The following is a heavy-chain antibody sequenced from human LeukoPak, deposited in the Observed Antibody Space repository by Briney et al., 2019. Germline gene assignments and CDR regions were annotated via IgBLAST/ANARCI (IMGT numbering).Heavy chain of an antibody. Sequence: PGGSLRLSCAASGFTFSSYAMSWVRQAPGKGLEWVSAISGSGGSTYYADSVKGRFTISRDNSKNTLYLQMNSLRAEDTAVYYCARSRIDRRGYFDFWGQGTLVTASS. CDR2: ISGSGGST. V-gene: IGHV3-23*01. CDR3: ARSRIDRRGYFDF. D-gene: IGHD2/OR15-2a*01. J-gene: IGHJ4*02. CDR1: GFTFSSYA.